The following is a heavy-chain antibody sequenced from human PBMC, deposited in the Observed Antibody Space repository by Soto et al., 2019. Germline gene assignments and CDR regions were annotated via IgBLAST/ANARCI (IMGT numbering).Heavy chain of an antibody. CDR3: ARDAFRRVGARYGMDV. J-gene: IGHJ6*02. D-gene: IGHD1-26*01. V-gene: IGHV3-30-3*01. Sequence: AGGSLRLSCAASGFTFSSYAMHWVRQAPGKGLEWVAVISYDGSNKYYADSVKGRFTISRDNSKNTLYLQMNSLRAEDTAVYYCARDAFRRVGARYGMDVWGQGTTVTVSS. CDR1: GFTFSSYA. CDR2: ISYDGSNK.